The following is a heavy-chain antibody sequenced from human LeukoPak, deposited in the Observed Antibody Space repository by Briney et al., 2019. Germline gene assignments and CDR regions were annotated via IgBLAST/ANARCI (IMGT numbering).Heavy chain of an antibody. CDR3: ARVERFPGYYNVDY. CDR1: GYTFTSYG. Sequence: ASVKVSCKASGYTFTSYGISWVRQAPGQGLEWMGWISAYNGYTNYAQKLQGRVTMTTDTSTSTAYMELRSLRSDDTAVYYCARVERFPGYYNVDYWGQGTLVTVSS. D-gene: IGHD3-10*01. CDR2: ISAYNGYT. J-gene: IGHJ4*02. V-gene: IGHV1-18*04.